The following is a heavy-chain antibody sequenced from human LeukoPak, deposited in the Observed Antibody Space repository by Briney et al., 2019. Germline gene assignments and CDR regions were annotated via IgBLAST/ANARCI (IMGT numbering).Heavy chain of an antibody. CDR2: IYYSGSA. J-gene: IGHJ3*02. D-gene: IGHD1-1*01. CDR1: GGPITSYY. CDR3: ARATKRQLLGAFDI. V-gene: IGHV4-59*01. Sequence: PSETLSLTCTVSGGPITSYYWSWIRQPPGKGLEWIGYIYYSGSANYNPSLKSRVTISVDTSKNQFSLKLSSVTAADTAVYYCARATKRQLLGAFDIWGQGTMVTVSS.